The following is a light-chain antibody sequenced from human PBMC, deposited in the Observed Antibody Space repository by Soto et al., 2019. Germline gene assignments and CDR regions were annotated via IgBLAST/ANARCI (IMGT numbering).Light chain of an antibody. Sequence: DVQMTQSPSSLSASVGDRVTIACRASQPIGNYLHWYQQKPGEAPKVLIFAASSLRSRVPSRFSGSGYGTDYSLTINNLHPEDSATYYCQHTHAAPLAFGQGTRL. CDR1: QPIGNY. J-gene: IGKJ5*01. CDR2: AAS. CDR3: QHTHAAPLA. V-gene: IGKV1-39*01.